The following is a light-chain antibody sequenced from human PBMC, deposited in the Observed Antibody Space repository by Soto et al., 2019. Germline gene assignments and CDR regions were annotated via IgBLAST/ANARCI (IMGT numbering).Light chain of an antibody. V-gene: IGKV1-39*01. J-gene: IGKJ5*01. CDR3: QHSYSTPPT. Sequence: DIQMTQSPSSLSASVGDRVTLTCRASQSISTYLNWYQQKPGKAPKLLMYAASSLQGGVPSRFSGSGSGPDFTLTISSLQPEDFATYYCQHSYSTPPTFGQGTRLEIK. CDR2: AAS. CDR1: QSISTY.